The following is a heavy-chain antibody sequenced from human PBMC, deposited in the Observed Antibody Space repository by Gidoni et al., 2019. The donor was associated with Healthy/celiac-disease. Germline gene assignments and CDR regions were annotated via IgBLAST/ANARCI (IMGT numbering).Heavy chain of an antibody. D-gene: IGHD2-15*01. V-gene: IGHV1-69*09. CDR2: IIPILGIA. J-gene: IGHJ4*02. Sequence: QVQLVQSGAEVKKPGSSVKVSCKASGGTFSSYAIRWVRQAPGQGLEWMGRIIPILGIANYAQKFQGRVTITADKSTSTAYMELSSLRSEDTAVYYCARAIGGCSGGSCYFDYWGQGTLVTVSS. CDR1: GGTFSSYA. CDR3: ARAIGGCSGGSCYFDY.